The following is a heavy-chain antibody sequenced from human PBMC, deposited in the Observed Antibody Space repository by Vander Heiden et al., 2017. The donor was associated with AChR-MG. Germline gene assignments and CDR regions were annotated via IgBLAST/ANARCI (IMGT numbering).Heavy chain of an antibody. J-gene: IGHJ4*02. Sequence: QVQLQESGPGLVKPSETLSLTCTVSGGSISSYYWSWIRQPPGKGLEWIGYIYYSGSTNYNPSLKRRVTISVDTSKNQFSLKLSSVTAADTAVYYCARGGGYDFWSGYYSGAIDYWGQGTLVTVSS. V-gene: IGHV4-59*01. D-gene: IGHD3-3*01. CDR3: ARGGGYDFWSGYYSGAIDY. CDR1: GGSISSYY. CDR2: IYYSGST.